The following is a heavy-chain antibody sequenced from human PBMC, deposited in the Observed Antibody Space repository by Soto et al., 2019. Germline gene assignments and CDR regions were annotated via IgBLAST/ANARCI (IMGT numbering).Heavy chain of an antibody. CDR1: GLTFSSYG. D-gene: IGHD2-8*02. CDR3: AKATATGGGAFDI. CDR2: IWYDGSNK. J-gene: IGHJ3*02. V-gene: IGHV3-33*06. Sequence: GGSLRLSCAASGLTFSSYGMHWVRQAPGKGLEWVAVIWYDGSNKYYADSVKGRFTISRDNSKNTVYLQMNSLTAEDTALYYCAKATATGGGAFDICGQGTMVTVSS.